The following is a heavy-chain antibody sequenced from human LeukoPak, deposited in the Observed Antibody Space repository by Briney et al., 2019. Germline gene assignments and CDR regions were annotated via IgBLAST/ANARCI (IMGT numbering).Heavy chain of an antibody. CDR1: GGSISSYY. J-gene: IGHJ6*04. CDR3: ASLKAAAGTDGGYYYYYGMDV. CDR2: ISYSGAN. V-gene: IGHV4-59*01. Sequence: PSETLSLTCTVSGGSISSYYWNWLRQSPGKGLEWVGFISYSGANNSNPSLSSRVTISVDTSRTQFSLNLILVTTSDTAVYYCASLKAAAGTDGGYYYYYGMDVWGKGTTVTVSS. D-gene: IGHD6-13*01.